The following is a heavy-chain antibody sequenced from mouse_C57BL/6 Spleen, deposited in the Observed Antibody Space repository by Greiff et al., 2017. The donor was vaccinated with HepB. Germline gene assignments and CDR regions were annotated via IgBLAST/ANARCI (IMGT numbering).Heavy chain of an antibody. Sequence: VQLKQPGAELVRPGSSVKLSCKASGYTFTSYWMHWVKQRPIQGLEWIGNIDPSDSETHYNQKFKDKATLTVDKSSSTAYMQLSSLTSEDSAVYYCARGGDGYDDWYFDVWGTGTTVTVSS. CDR3: ARGGDGYDDWYFDV. CDR2: IDPSDSET. D-gene: IGHD2-2*01. J-gene: IGHJ1*03. V-gene: IGHV1-52*01. CDR1: GYTFTSYW.